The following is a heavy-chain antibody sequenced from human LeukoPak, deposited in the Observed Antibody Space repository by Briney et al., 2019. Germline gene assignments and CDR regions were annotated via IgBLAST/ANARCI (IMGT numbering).Heavy chain of an antibody. J-gene: IGHJ3*02. D-gene: IGHD5-18*01. Sequence: GGSLRLSCAASGFSLSNAWMSWVRQAPGKGLEWVGRIKSKTDGGTTDYAAPVKGRFTISRDDSKNTLYLQMNSLKTEDTAVYYCTTYGYSYAKGAFGIWGQGTMVSVSS. V-gene: IGHV3-15*01. CDR2: IKSKTDGGTT. CDR3: TTYGYSYAKGAFGI. CDR1: GFSLSNAW.